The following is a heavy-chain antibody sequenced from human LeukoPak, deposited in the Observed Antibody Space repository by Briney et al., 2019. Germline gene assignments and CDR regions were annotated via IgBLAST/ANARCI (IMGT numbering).Heavy chain of an antibody. Sequence: GGSLRLXCAASGFTFSIYSLNWVRQAPGKGLEWVSSIGSSSSFISYADSVKGRFTISRDNAKNSLYLQMNSLRAEDTAVYYCAKNRKSSSSDFDYWGQGTLVTVSS. J-gene: IGHJ4*02. CDR1: GFTFSIYS. CDR3: AKNRKSSSSDFDY. D-gene: IGHD6-6*01. V-gene: IGHV3-21*06. CDR2: IGSSSSFI.